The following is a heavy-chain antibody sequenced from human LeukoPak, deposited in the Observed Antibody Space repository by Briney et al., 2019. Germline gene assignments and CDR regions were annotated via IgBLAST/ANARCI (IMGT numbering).Heavy chain of an antibody. CDR3: AKSSYYDSSGYYREYYFDY. J-gene: IGHJ4*02. CDR2: ITGSAGST. Sequence: GGSLRLSCAASGFTFSSYAMSWVRQAPGKGLEWVSGITGSAGSTHYADSVKGRFTISRDNTKNTLYLQMNSLRAEDTAIYYCAKSSYYDSSGYYREYYFDYWGQGTLVTVSS. V-gene: IGHV3-23*01. D-gene: IGHD3-22*01. CDR1: GFTFSSYA.